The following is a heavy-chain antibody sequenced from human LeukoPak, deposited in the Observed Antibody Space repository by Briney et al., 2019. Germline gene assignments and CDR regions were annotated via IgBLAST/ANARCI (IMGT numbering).Heavy chain of an antibody. CDR2: IYYTGST. Sequence: SETLSLTCTVSGGSIISSSYYWGWIRQPPGKGLEWIGSIYYTGSTNYNPSLKSRVTISVDKSKNQFSLKLNSVTAADMAVYYCARSAAAGIWWDYSDYWGQGTLVTVSS. J-gene: IGHJ4*02. D-gene: IGHD6-13*01. CDR3: ARSAAAGIWWDYSDY. CDR1: GGSIISSSYY. V-gene: IGHV4-39*07.